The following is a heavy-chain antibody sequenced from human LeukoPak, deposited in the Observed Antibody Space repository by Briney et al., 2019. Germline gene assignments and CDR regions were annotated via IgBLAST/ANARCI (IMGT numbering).Heavy chain of an antibody. CDR3: ARSFRAGHCSGVSCYSGYYYYMDV. V-gene: IGHV4-34*01. D-gene: IGHD2-15*01. CDR2: INHSGST. CDR1: GGPLNGYY. J-gene: IGHJ6*03. Sequence: PSETLSLTCAVYGGPLNGYYWSWIRQPPGKGLEWIGEINHSGSTNYNPSLKSRVTISVDTSKNHFSLKRNSVTAADTAVYYCARSFRAGHCSGVSCYSGYYYYMDVWGKGTTATVFS.